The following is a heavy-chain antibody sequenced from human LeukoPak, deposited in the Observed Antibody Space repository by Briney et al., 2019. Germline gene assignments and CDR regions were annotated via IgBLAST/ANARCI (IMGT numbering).Heavy chain of an antibody. V-gene: IGHV4-59*01. CDR1: GGSISSYY. D-gene: IGHD3-16*01. Sequence: SETLSLTCTVSGGSISSYYWSWIRQPPGKGLEWIGYIYYSGSTNYNPSLKSRVTISVDTSKNQFSLKLSSVTAADTAVYYCARASYGLYYYYYYMDVWGKGTTVTASS. J-gene: IGHJ6*03. CDR2: IYYSGST. CDR3: ARASYGLYYYYYYMDV.